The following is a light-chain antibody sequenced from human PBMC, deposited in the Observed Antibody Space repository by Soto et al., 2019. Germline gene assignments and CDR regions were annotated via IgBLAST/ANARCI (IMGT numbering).Light chain of an antibody. CDR2: EVT. CDR3: RSYTSASRYV. V-gene: IGLV2-18*02. CDR1: RCDGGKYDR. Sequence: QAVLTQPPSVSGPPGQSVTISCTGTRCDGGKYDRVSWYQQPPGTAPRLIMYEVTNRPSGVPARFSGSKSGNTASLTISGLQAEDEADYFCRSYTSASRYVFGAGNKVTVL. J-gene: IGLJ1*01.